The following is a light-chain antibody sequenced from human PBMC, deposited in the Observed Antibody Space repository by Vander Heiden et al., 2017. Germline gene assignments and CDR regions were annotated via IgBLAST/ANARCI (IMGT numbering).Light chain of an antibody. CDR1: QGISSY. J-gene: IGKJ5*01. CDR2: AAS. V-gene: IGKV1-9*01. Sequence: DIQLTPSPSFLSASGADRVTITCRASQGISSYLAWYQQKQGKAPKLLIYAASTLQSGVPSRFSGSGSGTEFTLTISSLQPEDFATYYCQQLNSYPSITFGQGTRLEIK. CDR3: QQLNSYPSIT.